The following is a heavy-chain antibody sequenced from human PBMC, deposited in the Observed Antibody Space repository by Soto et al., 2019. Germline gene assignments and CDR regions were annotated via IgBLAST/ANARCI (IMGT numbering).Heavy chain of an antibody. CDR3: VHKGGGDRILDY. CDR2: IYWDDYK. D-gene: IGHD3-16*01. Sequence: QITLKESGPALVKPTQTLTLTCTFSGFSLSTSGVGVGWIRQPPGEALEWLALIYWDDYKHFSPSLESRLTITKDTSKIQVVLTMTNMDPVDTATYYCVHKGGGDRILDYWGQGTLVTVSS. J-gene: IGHJ4*02. V-gene: IGHV2-5*02. CDR1: GFSLSTSGVG.